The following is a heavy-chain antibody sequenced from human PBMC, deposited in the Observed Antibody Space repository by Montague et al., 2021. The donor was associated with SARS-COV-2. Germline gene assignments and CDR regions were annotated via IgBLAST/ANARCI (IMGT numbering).Heavy chain of an antibody. D-gene: IGHD3-3*01. CDR1: GGSISTIVNF. V-gene: IGHV4-31*03. CDR2: IYYSGST. CDR3: ARGGTIFGVVTFPFDY. Sequence: TLFLTCTFSGGSISTIVNFWGWIRQPPGKGLEWIGYIYYSGSTYYNPSLKSRVTISVDTSKNQFSLKLSSVTAADTAVYYCARGGTIFGVVTFPFDYWGQGTLVTVSS. J-gene: IGHJ4*02.